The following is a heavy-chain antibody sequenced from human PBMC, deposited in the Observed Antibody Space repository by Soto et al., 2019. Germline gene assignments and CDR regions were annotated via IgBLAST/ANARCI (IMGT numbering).Heavy chain of an antibody. CDR2: FYPGDSDT. J-gene: IGHJ6*02. D-gene: IGHD3-10*01. CDR3: AKEFGALTNHYYYGMDV. V-gene: IGHV5-51*01. Sequence: GEPLKIACKGSGYYFPGYWIGWRRQIPVKGLEWMGLFYPGDSDTRYSPSFQGRVTMTRETSISTAYMELSRLRSDDTAVYYCAKEFGALTNHYYYGMDVWGQGTTVTV. CDR1: GYYFPGYW.